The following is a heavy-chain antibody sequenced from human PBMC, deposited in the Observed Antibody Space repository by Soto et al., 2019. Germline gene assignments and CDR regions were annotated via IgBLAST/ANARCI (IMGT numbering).Heavy chain of an antibody. J-gene: IGHJ6*02. V-gene: IGHV6-1*01. CDR3: ARDALGGYSSSWYNYYYYYGMDV. Sequence: SQTLSLTCAISGDSVSSNSAAWNWIRQSPSRGLEWLGRTYYRSKWYNDYAVPVKSRITINPDTSKNQFSLQLNSVTPEDTAVYYCARDALGGYSSSWYNYYYYYGMDVWGQGTTVTV. D-gene: IGHD6-13*01. CDR2: TYYRSKWYN. CDR1: GDSVSSNSAA.